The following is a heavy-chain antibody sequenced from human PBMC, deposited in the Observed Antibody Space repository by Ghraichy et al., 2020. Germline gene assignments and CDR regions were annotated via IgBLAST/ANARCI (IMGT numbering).Heavy chain of an antibody. Sequence: SETLSLTCTVSGGSISSSSYYWGWIRQPPGKGLEWIGSIYYSGSTYYNPSLKSRVTISVDTSKNQFSLKLSSVTAADTAVYYCARTTSYVWGSSNPWGQGTLVTVSS. D-gene: IGHD3-16*01. CDR1: GGSISSSSYY. CDR3: ARTTSYVWGSSNP. CDR2: IYYSGST. V-gene: IGHV4-39*01. J-gene: IGHJ5*02.